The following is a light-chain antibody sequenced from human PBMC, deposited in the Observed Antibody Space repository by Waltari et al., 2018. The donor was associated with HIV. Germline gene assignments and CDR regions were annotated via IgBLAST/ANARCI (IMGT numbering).Light chain of an antibody. CDR2: YLH. J-gene: IGLJ3*02. CDR3: ASFTGDNSLL. CDR1: DSRFGVYNF. V-gene: IGLV2-14*03. Sequence: SAVTQPASVSGLPGQSITLSCSGADSRFGVYNFFSWSQQHPGNLPRLVLYYLHSRDSRIAARFSGYKSGHTASLNISGLRAEDEADYYCASFTGDNSLLFGGGTKVTVL.